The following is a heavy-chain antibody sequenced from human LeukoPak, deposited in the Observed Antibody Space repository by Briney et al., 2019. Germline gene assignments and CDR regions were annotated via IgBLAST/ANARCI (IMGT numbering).Heavy chain of an antibody. CDR3: VRGRGDY. Sequence: GGSLRLSCAASGFSFSNYVMSWVRQAPGKGLEWVSGISGSGADLYYIDSVKGRFTVSRDNSKNTLSLQMNSLRAEDTAVYYCVRGRGDYWGQGTLVTVSS. CDR1: GFSFSNYV. J-gene: IGHJ4*02. D-gene: IGHD3-10*01. V-gene: IGHV3-23*01. CDR2: ISGSGADL.